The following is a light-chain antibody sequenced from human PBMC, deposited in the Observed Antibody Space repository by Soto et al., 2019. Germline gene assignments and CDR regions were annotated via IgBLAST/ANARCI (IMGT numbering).Light chain of an antibody. Sequence: EIVLTQSPGTLSLSPGERGILSCRASQSVSNNYLAWYQQKPGQAPRLLIYGAYTRVTGIPDRFSGSGSGTDFTLTNSRLEPEDFAVYYCQQYGSSPLTFGPGTKVDIK. J-gene: IGKJ3*01. V-gene: IGKV3-20*01. CDR1: QSVSNNY. CDR3: QQYGSSPLT. CDR2: GAY.